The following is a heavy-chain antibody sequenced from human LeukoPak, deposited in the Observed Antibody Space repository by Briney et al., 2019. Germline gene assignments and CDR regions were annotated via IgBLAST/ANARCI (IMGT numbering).Heavy chain of an antibody. V-gene: IGHV3-66*01. Sequence: PGGSLTLSCAASGFTVSSNYMSWVRQAPGKGLEWVSVIYSGGSTCYADSVKGRFTISRDNSKNTLYLQMNSVRAEDTAVYYCARDRAVTTRGWFDPWGQGTLVTVSS. CDR1: GFTVSSNY. J-gene: IGHJ5*02. CDR2: IYSGGST. D-gene: IGHD4-17*01. CDR3: ARDRAVTTRGWFDP.